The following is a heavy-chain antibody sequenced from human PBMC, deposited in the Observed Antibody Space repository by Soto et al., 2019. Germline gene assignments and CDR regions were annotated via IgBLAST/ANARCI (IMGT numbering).Heavy chain of an antibody. CDR2: ISSDGGDK. CDR3: ARDGGGAKDY. Sequence: GGSLRLSCAASGFSFSSYAMSWVRQAPGKGLEWVARISSDGGDKDYADSVKGRFTISRDNSKNTLSLQMNSLRVEDTAVYYCARDGGGAKDYWGQGTLVTVSS. V-gene: IGHV3-30-3*01. CDR1: GFSFSSYA. J-gene: IGHJ4*02. D-gene: IGHD3-16*01.